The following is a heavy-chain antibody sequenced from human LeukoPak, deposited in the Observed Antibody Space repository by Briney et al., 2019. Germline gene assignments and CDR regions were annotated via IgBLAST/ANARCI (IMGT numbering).Heavy chain of an antibody. V-gene: IGHV4-4*07. CDR1: GGSISSYY. D-gene: IGHD1-1*01. Sequence: SETLSLTYTVSGGSISSYYGSWIRQPAGKGLEWIGRIYTSGSTNYNPSLKSRVTMSVDTSKNQFSLKLSSVTAADTAVYYCARGTGNYYYYYMDVWGKGTTVTVSS. CDR3: ARGTGNYYYYYMDV. J-gene: IGHJ6*03. CDR2: IYTSGST.